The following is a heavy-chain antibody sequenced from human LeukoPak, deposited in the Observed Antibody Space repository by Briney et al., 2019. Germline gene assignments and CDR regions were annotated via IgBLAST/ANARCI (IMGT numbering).Heavy chain of an antibody. CDR1: GYTFTSYA. D-gene: IGHD2-2*01. CDR2: IIPIFGTA. J-gene: IGHJ6*03. CDR3: ARGKVVPAAYYYYYYMDV. Sequence: SVKVSCKASGYTFTSYAISWVRQAPGQGLEWMGGIIPIFGTANYAQKFQGRVTITTDESTSTAYMELSSLRSEDTAVYYCARGKVVPAAYYYYYYMDVWGKGTTVTVSS. V-gene: IGHV1-69*05.